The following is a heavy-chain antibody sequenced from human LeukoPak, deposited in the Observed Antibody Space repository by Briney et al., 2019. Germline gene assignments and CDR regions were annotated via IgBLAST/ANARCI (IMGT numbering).Heavy chain of an antibody. Sequence: ASVKVSCKASGYTFTGYYMHWVRQAPGQGLEWMGWIIPNSGGTNFAQKFQARVTMTRDTSISTTYMDLSSLRSDGTAVYYCARALPSWIQLWFDYWGQGTLVTVSS. CDR3: ARALPSWIQLWFDY. V-gene: IGHV1-2*02. CDR1: GYTFTGYY. CDR2: IIPNSGGT. D-gene: IGHD5-18*01. J-gene: IGHJ4*02.